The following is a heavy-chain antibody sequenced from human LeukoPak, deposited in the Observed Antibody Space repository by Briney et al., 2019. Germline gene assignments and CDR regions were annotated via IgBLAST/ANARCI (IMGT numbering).Heavy chain of an antibody. V-gene: IGHV3-23*01. CDR1: GFTFSTFA. CDR2: IFPSGGEI. Sequence: GGSLRLSCAASGFTFSTFAMVWVRQPPGKGLEWVSSIFPSGGEIHYADSVRGRFTISRDNSKNTQSLQMNSLRAEDTAVYYCAKDDDWGRYKHWGQGTLVTVSS. J-gene: IGHJ1*01. CDR3: AKDDDWGRYKH. D-gene: IGHD3-16*01.